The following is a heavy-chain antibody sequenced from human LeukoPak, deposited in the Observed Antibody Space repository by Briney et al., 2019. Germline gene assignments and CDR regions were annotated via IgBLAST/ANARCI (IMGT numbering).Heavy chain of an antibody. CDR3: ARSSLGEAYSGSYYPPFDY. D-gene: IGHD1-26*01. Sequence: GGSLRLSCAASGFTFSSYAMHWVRQAPGKGLEWVAVISCDGSNKYYADSVKGRFTISRDNSKNTLYLQMNSLRAEDTAVYYCARSSLGEAYSGSYYPPFDYWGQGTLVTVSS. V-gene: IGHV3-30-3*01. CDR2: ISCDGSNK. J-gene: IGHJ4*02. CDR1: GFTFSSYA.